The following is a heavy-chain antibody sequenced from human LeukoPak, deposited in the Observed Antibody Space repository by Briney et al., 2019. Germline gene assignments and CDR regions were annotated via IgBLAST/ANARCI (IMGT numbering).Heavy chain of an antibody. J-gene: IGHJ3*02. Sequence: SQTLPLTCAISGDSVSSNSAAWNWIRQSPSRGLEWLGRTYYRPEWYNDYAVSVKSRITINPDTSKNQFSLQLNSVTPEDTAVYYCAREQWYEDAFDIWGQGTMVTVSS. D-gene: IGHD2-15*01. CDR3: AREQWYEDAFDI. CDR2: TYYRPEWYN. CDR1: GDSVSSNSAA. V-gene: IGHV6-1*01.